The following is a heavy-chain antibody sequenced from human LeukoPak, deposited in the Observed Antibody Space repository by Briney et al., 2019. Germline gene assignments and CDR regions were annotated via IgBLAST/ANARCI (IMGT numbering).Heavy chain of an antibody. Sequence: SETLSLTCAVYGGSFSGYYWSWIRQPPGKGLEWIGSIYYSGSTYYNPSLKSRVTISVDTSKNQFSLKLSSVTAADTAVYYCARRRVAARLDYWGQGTLVTVSS. V-gene: IGHV4-34*01. CDR1: GGSFSGYY. CDR2: IYYSGST. CDR3: ARRRVAARLDY. D-gene: IGHD6-6*01. J-gene: IGHJ4*02.